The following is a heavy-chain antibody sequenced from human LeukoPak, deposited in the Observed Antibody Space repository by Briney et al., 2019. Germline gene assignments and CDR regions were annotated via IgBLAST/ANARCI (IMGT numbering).Heavy chain of an antibody. V-gene: IGHV4-59*04. D-gene: IGHD3-22*01. CDR1: GGSIHTYY. CDR2: IHYSGGT. CDR3: ARLGGYYDPPGY. Sequence: SETLSLTCTVSGGSIHTYYWSWIRKPPGEGPEWIGTIHYSGGTYYNPSLKSRVTISVDPPKKQFFLNLSSVTAADTAVYYCARLGGYYDPPGYWGQGTLVTVSS. J-gene: IGHJ4*02.